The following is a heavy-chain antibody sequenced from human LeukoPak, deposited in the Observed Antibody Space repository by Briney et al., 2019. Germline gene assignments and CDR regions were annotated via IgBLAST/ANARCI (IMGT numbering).Heavy chain of an antibody. CDR2: INWNGGST. CDR1: GFTFDDYG. D-gene: IGHD3-22*01. V-gene: IGHV3-20*04. CDR3: ARDQYYYGSSGYYREYFQH. Sequence: RPGGSLRLSCAASGFTFDDYGMSWVRQAPGNGLEWVSGINWNGGSTGYADSVKGRFTISRDNAKNSLYLQMNSLRAEDTALYYCARDQYYYGSSGYYREYFQHWGQGTLVTVSS. J-gene: IGHJ1*01.